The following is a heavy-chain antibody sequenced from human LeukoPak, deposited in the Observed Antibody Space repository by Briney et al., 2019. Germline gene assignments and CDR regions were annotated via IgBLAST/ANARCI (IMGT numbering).Heavy chain of an antibody. V-gene: IGHV3-21*01. J-gene: IGHJ6*03. CDR3: ARDNTGPYYYYYMDV. D-gene: IGHD1-14*01. CDR2: ISGSNSYI. Sequence: GGSLRLSCAASGFTFNSYSMNWVRQAPGKGLEWVSSISGSNSYIYYADSVKGRFTISRDNAKNSLYLQMNSLRAEDTAVYYCARDNTGPYYYYYMDVWGKGTTVTVSS. CDR1: GFTFNSYS.